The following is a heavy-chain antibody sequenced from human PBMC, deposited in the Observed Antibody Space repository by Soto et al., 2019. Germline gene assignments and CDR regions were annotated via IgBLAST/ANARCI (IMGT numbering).Heavy chain of an antibody. CDR2: ISYDGSNK. CDR1: GFTFSSYG. Sequence: LRLSCAASGFTFSSYGMHWVRQAPGKGLEWVAVISYDGSNKYYADSVKGRFTISRDNSKNTLYLQMNSLRAEDTAVYYCAKDLDSSGWFFDYWGQGTLVTVSS. V-gene: IGHV3-30*18. J-gene: IGHJ4*02. D-gene: IGHD6-19*01. CDR3: AKDLDSSGWFFDY.